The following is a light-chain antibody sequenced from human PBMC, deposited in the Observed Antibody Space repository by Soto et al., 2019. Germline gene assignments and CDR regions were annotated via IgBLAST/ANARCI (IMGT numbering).Light chain of an antibody. CDR1: TSDVGGYDY. Sequence: QSALTQPASVSGSPGQSITVSCTGTTSDVGGYDYVAWYQQHPGKAHKLMIYDVSSRPSGVSNRFSGSKSGNTASLTISVLQAEDEADYYCSSYLGSSTLSGVFGTGTKVTVL. J-gene: IGLJ1*01. CDR2: DVS. V-gene: IGLV2-14*01. CDR3: SSYLGSSTLSGV.